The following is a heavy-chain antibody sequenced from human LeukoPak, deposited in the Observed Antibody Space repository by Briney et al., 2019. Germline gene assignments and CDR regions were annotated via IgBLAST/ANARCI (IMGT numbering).Heavy chain of an antibody. Sequence: PGGSLRLSCAASGFTFSSYAMHWVPQAPGKGLEWVAVISYDGSNKYYADSVKGRFTISRDNSKNTLYLQMNSLRAEDTAVYYCARSASDYWGQGTLVTVSS. CDR1: GFTFSSYA. CDR2: ISYDGSNK. CDR3: ARSASDY. J-gene: IGHJ4*02. V-gene: IGHV3-30-3*01.